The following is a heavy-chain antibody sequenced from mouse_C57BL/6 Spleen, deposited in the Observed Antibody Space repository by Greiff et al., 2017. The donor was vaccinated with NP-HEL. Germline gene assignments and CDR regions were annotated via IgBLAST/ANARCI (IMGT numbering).Heavy chain of an antibody. D-gene: IGHD1-1*01. V-gene: IGHV1-82*01. CDR1: GYAFSSSW. CDR2: IYPGDGDT. Sequence: VQLQQSGPELVKPGASVKICCKASGYAFSSSWMNWVKQRPGKGLEWIGRIYPGDGDTNYNGKFKGKATLTADKSSSTAYMQLSSLTSEDSAVYFCARWGTTVVGAMDYWGQGTSVTVSS. CDR3: ARWGTTVVGAMDY. J-gene: IGHJ4*01.